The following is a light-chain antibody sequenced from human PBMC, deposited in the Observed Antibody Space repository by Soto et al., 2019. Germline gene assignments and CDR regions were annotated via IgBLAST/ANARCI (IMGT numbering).Light chain of an antibody. V-gene: IGKV1-6*01. J-gene: IGKJ1*01. CDR2: AAS. CDR1: QDIRND. Sequence: AIQMTQSPSSLSASVGDRVTITCRASQDIRNDLGWYQQKPGRAPRFLIYAASSLQSGVPSRFSGSGSGTDFTLTITSLQPEDFATYYCLQDYNFPWTFGQGTKVEIK. CDR3: LQDYNFPWT.